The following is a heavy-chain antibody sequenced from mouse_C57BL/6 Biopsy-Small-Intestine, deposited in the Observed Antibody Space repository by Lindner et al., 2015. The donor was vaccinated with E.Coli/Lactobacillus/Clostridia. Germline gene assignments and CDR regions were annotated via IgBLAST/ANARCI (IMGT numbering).Heavy chain of an antibody. D-gene: IGHD1-3*01. CDR1: GYTFTDYT. CDR2: FYPGSGSL. CDR3: ARHEKSGVIFDY. J-gene: IGHJ2*01. Sequence: QLQESGAELVKPGASVKLSCKASGYTFTDYTLHWIKQRSGQGLEWIGWFYPGSGSLKFNEKFRDKATLTADKSSTTVYMELGRLTSEDSAVYFCARHEKSGVIFDYWGQGTTLTVSS. V-gene: IGHV1-62-2*01.